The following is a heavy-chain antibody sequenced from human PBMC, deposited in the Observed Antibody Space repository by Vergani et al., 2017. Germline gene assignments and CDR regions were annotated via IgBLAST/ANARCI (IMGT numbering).Heavy chain of an antibody. J-gene: IGHJ4*02. CDR2: TYYRSKWYN. CDR1: GDSVSSNSAA. CDR3: ARGGDGSVSLLHYFDY. Sequence: QVQLQQSGPGLVKPSQTLSLTCAISGDSVSSNSAAWNWIRQSPSRGLEWLGRTYYRSKWYNDYAVSVKSRITINPDTSKNQFSLKLSAVTAADTAVYYCARGGDGSVSLLHYFDYWGQGTLVTVSS. D-gene: IGHD3-10*01. V-gene: IGHV6-1*01.